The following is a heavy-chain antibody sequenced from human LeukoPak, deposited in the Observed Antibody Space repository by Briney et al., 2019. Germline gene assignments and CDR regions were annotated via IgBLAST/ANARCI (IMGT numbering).Heavy chain of an antibody. Sequence: GESLKISCQGSGYSFTSYWIGWVRQMPGKGLEWMGIIYPGDSDTRYSPSFQGQVTISADKSISTAYLQWSSLKASDTAMYYCARGPRGVLPGSLCDYWGQGTLVTVSS. D-gene: IGHD2/OR15-2a*01. V-gene: IGHV5-51*01. CDR3: ARGPRGVLPGSLCDY. J-gene: IGHJ4*02. CDR2: IYPGDSDT. CDR1: GYSFTSYW.